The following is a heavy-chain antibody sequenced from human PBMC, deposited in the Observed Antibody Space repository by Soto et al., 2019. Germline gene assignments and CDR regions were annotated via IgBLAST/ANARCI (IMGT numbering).Heavy chain of an antibody. J-gene: IGHJ6*02. V-gene: IGHV5-10-1*01. CDR3: ASQPIVATTNYYYYYGMDV. Sequence: GESLKISCKGSGYSFTSYWISWVRQMPGKGLEWMGRIDPSDSYTNYSPSFQGHVTISADKSISTAYLQWSSLKASDTAMYYCASQPIVATTNYYYYYGMDVWGQGTTVTVS. CDR2: IDPSDSYT. CDR1: GYSFTSYW. D-gene: IGHD5-12*01.